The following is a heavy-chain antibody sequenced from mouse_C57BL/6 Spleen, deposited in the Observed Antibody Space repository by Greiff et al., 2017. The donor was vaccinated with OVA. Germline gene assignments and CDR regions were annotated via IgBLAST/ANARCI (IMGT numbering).Heavy chain of an antibody. CDR1: GYTFTDYE. CDR2: IDPETGGT. V-gene: IGHV1-15*01. CDR3: TGGFAY. Sequence: VQLQESGAELVRPGASVTLSCKASGYTFTDYEMHWVKQTPVHGLEWIGAIDPETGGTAYNQKFKGKAILTADKSSSTAYMELRSLTSEDSAVYYCTGGFAYWGQGTLVTVSA. J-gene: IGHJ3*01.